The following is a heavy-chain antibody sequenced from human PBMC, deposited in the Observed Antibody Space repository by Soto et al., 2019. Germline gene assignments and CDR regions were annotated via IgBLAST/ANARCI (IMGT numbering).Heavy chain of an antibody. J-gene: IGHJ6*04. D-gene: IGHD5-18*01. CDR2: IYPGDSDT. Sequence: GESLKISCKGSGYSFTSYWIGWVRQMPGKGLEWMGIIYPGDSDTRYSPSFQGQVTISADKSISTAYLQWSSLKASDTAMYYFARHLYSYGRTNYYYYGMDVWGKGTTVTVSS. CDR1: GYSFTSYW. CDR3: ARHLYSYGRTNYYYYGMDV. V-gene: IGHV5-51*01.